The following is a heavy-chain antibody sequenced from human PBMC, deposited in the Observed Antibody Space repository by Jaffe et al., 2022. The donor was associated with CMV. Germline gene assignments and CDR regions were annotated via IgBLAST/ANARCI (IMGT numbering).Heavy chain of an antibody. J-gene: IGHJ4*02. CDR1: GYTFTSYY. Sequence: QVQLVQSGAEVKKPGASVKVSCKASGYTFTSYYMHWVRQAPGQGLEWMGIINPSGGSTSYAQKFQGRVTMTRDTSTSTVYMELSSLRSEDTAVYYCARGAQQLVEGGYYFDYWGQGTLVTVSS. CDR2: INPSGGST. CDR3: ARGAQQLVEGGYYFDY. D-gene: IGHD6-13*01. V-gene: IGHV1-46*01.